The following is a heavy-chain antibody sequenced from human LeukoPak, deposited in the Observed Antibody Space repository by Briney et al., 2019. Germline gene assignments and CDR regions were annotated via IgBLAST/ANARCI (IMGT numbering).Heavy chain of an antibody. CDR3: ARDRVPPYCSSTSCYVYYYGMDV. V-gene: IGHV4-30-2*01. Sequence: SETLSLTCAVSGGSISSGGYSWSWIRQPPGKGLEWIGYIYHSGNTYYNPSLKSRVTISVDTSKNQFSLKLSSVTAADTAVYYCARDRVPPYCSSTSCYVYYYGMDVRGQGTTVTVSS. J-gene: IGHJ6*02. CDR2: IYHSGNT. D-gene: IGHD2-2*01. CDR1: GGSISSGGYS.